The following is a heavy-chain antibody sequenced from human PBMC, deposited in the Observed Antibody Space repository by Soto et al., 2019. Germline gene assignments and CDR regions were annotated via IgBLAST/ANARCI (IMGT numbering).Heavy chain of an antibody. Sequence: GGSLRLSCAASGFTFSSYAMSWVRQAPGKGLEWVSAISCSGGSTYYADSVKGRFTISRDNSKNTLYLQMNSLRAEDTAVYYCAKDKEKSIAARGVLGYWGQGTLVTV. D-gene: IGHD6-6*01. CDR1: GFTFSSYA. V-gene: IGHV3-23*01. J-gene: IGHJ4*02. CDR2: ISCSGGST. CDR3: AKDKEKSIAARGVLGY.